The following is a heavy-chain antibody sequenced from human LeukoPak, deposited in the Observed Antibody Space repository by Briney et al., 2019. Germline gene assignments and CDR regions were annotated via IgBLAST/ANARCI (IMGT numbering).Heavy chain of an antibody. CDR3: ARDLRTYYPRHFDS. D-gene: IGHD3-22*01. CDR1: GFTFSSYW. Sequence: GGSLRLPCAASGFTFSSYWMTWVRQAPGKGLEWVANIKQDGSEKYYVDSVKGRFTISRDNAKNSLYLQLNSLRAEDTAVYFCARDLRTYYPRHFDSWGQGTLVTVSS. J-gene: IGHJ4*02. CDR2: IKQDGSEK. V-gene: IGHV3-7*04.